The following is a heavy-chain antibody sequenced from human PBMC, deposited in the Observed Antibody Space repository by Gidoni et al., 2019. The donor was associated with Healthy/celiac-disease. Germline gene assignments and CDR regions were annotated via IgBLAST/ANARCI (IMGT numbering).Heavy chain of an antibody. Sequence: EVQLVESGGGLVQPGRSLRLSCAASGFTFDDYAMHWVRQATGKGLEWVSGISWNSGSIGYADSVKGRFTISRDNAKNSLYLQMNSLRAEDTALYYCAKDIGPYYGMDVWGQGTTVTVSS. J-gene: IGHJ6*02. CDR3: AKDIGPYYGMDV. CDR1: GFTFDDYA. V-gene: IGHV3-9*01. CDR2: ISWNSGSI.